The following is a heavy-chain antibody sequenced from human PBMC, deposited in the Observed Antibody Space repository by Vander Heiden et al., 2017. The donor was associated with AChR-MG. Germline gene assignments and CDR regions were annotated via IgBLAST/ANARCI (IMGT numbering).Heavy chain of an antibody. J-gene: IGHJ4*02. CDR2: ISSDGFNK. Sequence: QVQLVESGGGVVQPGRSLRLSCAASGFTFSSYAMHWVRQAPGKGLEWVAVISSDGFNKYYADSVKGRFTISRDNSKNTLYLLMNSLRAEDTVVYYCARGGYSSTWYSDYWGQGTLVTVSS. V-gene: IGHV3-30-3*01. CDR3: ARGGYSSTWYSDY. D-gene: IGHD2-2*01. CDR1: GFTFSSYA.